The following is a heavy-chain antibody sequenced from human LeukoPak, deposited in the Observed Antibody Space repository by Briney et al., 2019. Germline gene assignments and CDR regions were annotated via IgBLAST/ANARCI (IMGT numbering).Heavy chain of an antibody. Sequence: SETLSLTCTVSGGSISSYSWNWIRQPPGKGLEWIGRIYSSGGTIYNPSLKSRVTISVETSKNQFSLELSSVTAAVWDVYYCASRRREISTITEDNWLDPWGHGTLVTVSS. V-gene: IGHV4-4*08. D-gene: IGHD5-24*01. CDR1: GGSISSYS. CDR3: ASRRREISTITEDNWLDP. CDR2: IYSSGGT. J-gene: IGHJ5*02.